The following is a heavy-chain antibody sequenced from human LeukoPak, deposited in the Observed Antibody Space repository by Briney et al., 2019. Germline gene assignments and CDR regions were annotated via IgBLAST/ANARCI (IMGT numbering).Heavy chain of an antibody. V-gene: IGHV3-23*01. Sequence: PGGSLRLSCAASRFTFSSYAMSWVRQAPGRGLEWVSTIGGTGDKTYYADSVQGRFTISRDNSMDTLYLQMDSLRVGDTAVYYCAKDQGASWGYADYWGPGTLVTVSS. CDR3: AKDQGASWGYADY. D-gene: IGHD7-27*01. J-gene: IGHJ4*02. CDR2: IGGTGDKT. CDR1: RFTFSSYA.